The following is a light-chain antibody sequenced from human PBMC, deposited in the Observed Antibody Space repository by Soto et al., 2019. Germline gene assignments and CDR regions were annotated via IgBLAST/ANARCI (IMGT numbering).Light chain of an antibody. CDR3: QQYAGSPRT. J-gene: IGKJ1*01. CDR2: ATS. CDR1: QSVFTKY. V-gene: IGKV3-20*01. Sequence: EIVLTQSPGTLSLSPGERATLSCRASQSVFTKYLAWYQQKSGQAPRLLIYATSSRATGIPDRFSASGSGTDFTLTISRLEPEDFAVYYCQQYAGSPRTFGQGTKVEIK.